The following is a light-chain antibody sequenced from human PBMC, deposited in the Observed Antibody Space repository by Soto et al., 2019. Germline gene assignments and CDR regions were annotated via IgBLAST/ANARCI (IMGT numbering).Light chain of an antibody. Sequence: DIQMTQSPSSLSASVRDRVTITCRASQSISNYLNWYQQKPGKAPKLLIYAAFSVQSGVPSRFSGSESGTDFILTIISLHPEVVATNYCQQSYSTPYTFGQGTKLEI. CDR2: AAF. CDR3: QQSYSTPYT. CDR1: QSISNY. J-gene: IGKJ2*01. V-gene: IGKV1-39*01.